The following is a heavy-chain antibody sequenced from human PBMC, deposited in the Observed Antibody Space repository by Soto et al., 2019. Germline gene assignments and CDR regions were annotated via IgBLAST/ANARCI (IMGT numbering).Heavy chain of an antibody. CDR1: GFTFSNDG. CDR2: ISSDGRNE. Sequence: PGGSLRLSCVASGFTFSNDGMIWVRQAPGKGLEWVATISSDGRNEHYSNSVEGRFSVSRDNSKNTLYLQMNSLRGEGTAMYYCARGGTPHSEYWGEGALVTVSS. CDR3: ARGGTPHSEY. V-gene: IGHV3-30*05. J-gene: IGHJ4*02. D-gene: IGHD1-1*01.